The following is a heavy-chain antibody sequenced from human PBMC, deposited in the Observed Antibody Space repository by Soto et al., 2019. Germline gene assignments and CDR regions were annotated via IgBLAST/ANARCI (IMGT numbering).Heavy chain of an antibody. CDR2: ISYDGSNK. Sequence: GGSLRLSYAAAGFTFSSYAMHWVRQAPGKGLEWVAVISYDGSNKYYADSVKGRFTISRDNSKNTLYLQMNSLRAEDTAVYYCARDQSITILYYYGMDVWGQGTTVTVSS. CDR1: GFTFSSYA. V-gene: IGHV3-30-3*01. J-gene: IGHJ6*02. D-gene: IGHD3-3*01. CDR3: ARDQSITILYYYGMDV.